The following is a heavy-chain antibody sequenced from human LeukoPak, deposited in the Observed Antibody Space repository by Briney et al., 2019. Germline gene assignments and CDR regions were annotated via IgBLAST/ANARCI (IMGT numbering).Heavy chain of an antibody. D-gene: IGHD3-10*01. V-gene: IGHV1-2*02. J-gene: IGHJ5*02. CDR2: INPNSGGT. CDR1: GYTFTRYY. CDR3: ARTITMVRGVIGWFDP. Sequence: ASVKVSCKASGYTFTRYYMHWVRQAPGQGLEWMGWINPNSGGTNYAQKFRGRVTMTRDTSISTAYMELSRLRSDDTAVYYCARTITMVRGVIGWFDPWGQGTLVTVSS.